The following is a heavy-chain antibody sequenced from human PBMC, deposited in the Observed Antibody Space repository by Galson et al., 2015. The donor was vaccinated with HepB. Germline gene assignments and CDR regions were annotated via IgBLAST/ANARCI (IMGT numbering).Heavy chain of an antibody. CDR1: GYTLTELS. CDR2: FDPEDGET. V-gene: IGHV1-24*01. Sequence: SVKVSCKVSGYTLTELSMHWVRQAPGKGLEWMGGFDPEDGETIYAQKFQGRVTMTEDTSTDTAYMELSSLRSEDTAVYYCATGVIGYYNSSGPYGMDVWGQGTTVTVSS. D-gene: IGHD3-22*01. J-gene: IGHJ6*02. CDR3: ATGVIGYYNSSGPYGMDV.